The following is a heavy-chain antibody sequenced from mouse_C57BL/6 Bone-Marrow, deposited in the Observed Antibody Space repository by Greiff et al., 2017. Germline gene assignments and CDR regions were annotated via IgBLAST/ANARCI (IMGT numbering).Heavy chain of an antibody. CDR1: GYTFTSYG. D-gene: IGHD3-1*01. CDR2: IYPRSGNT. J-gene: IGHJ3*01. CDR3: ASRGLPWFAY. V-gene: IGHV1-81*01. Sequence: QVQLKQSGAELARPGASVKLSCKASGYTFTSYGISWVKQRTGQGLEWIGEIYPRSGNTYYNEKFKGKATLTADKSSSTAYMELRSLTSEDSAVYFCASRGLPWFAYWGQGTLVTVSA.